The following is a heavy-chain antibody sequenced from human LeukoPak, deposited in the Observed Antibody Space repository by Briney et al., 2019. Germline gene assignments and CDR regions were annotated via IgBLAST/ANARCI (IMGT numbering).Heavy chain of an antibody. CDR1: GFTFSSYA. CDR2: ISGSGSR. J-gene: IGHJ4*02. CDR3: AKGLQWEIPFDY. V-gene: IGHV3-23*01. D-gene: IGHD1-26*01. Sequence: PGGSLSLSCAASGFTFSSYAMSWVRQAPGKGLEWVSAISGSGSRYYADSVKGRFTISRDNSKNTLYLQMNSLKAEDTAVYYCAKGLQWEIPFDYWGPETLVTVSS.